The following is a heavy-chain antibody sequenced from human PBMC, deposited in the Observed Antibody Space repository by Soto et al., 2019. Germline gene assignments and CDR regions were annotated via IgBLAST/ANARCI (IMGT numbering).Heavy chain of an antibody. V-gene: IGHV1-3*01. CDR1: GYTFTTYP. Sequence: WASVTVSCKASGYTFTTYPMHWVRQAPGQRLEWMGWINAGNGNTKYSQKFQGRVTITRDTSASTVYMELSSLRSEGTDVYSCARYPGSYGSGSYLFFDYWGQGTLVTVSS. CDR3: ARYPGSYGSGSYLFFDY. CDR2: INAGNGNT. J-gene: IGHJ4*02. D-gene: IGHD3-10*01.